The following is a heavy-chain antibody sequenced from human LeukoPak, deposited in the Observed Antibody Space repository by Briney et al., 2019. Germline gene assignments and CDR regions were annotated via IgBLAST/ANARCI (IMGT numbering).Heavy chain of an antibody. V-gene: IGHV3-48*03. CDR3: VRGRLLRSTKYFDY. CDR2: IDAGATST. J-gene: IGHJ4*02. Sequence: GGSLRLSCAASGFPANKYEMHWVRQAPGKGLEWVSYIDAGATSTNYADSVWGRFTLSRDNAHNSVHLQMNSLRDEDTAVYYCVRGRLLRSTKYFDYWGQGALVTVS. D-gene: IGHD2-21*02. CDR1: GFPANKYE.